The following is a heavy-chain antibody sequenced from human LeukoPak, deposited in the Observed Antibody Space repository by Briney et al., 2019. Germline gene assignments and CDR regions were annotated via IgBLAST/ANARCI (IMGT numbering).Heavy chain of an antibody. Sequence: PGGSLRLSCVASGFTFSNYAISWVRQAPGKGLEWVAGISGRDEKTYYADSVRGRFTVSRDTAKNTVFLQMNSLRVDDSALYYCAKDRAGVPMMVVVVPDNWGKGPLVTVSS. V-gene: IGHV3-23*01. CDR2: ISGRDEKT. J-gene: IGHJ4*02. CDR3: AKDRAGVPMMVVVVPDN. CDR1: GFTFSNYA. D-gene: IGHD3-22*01.